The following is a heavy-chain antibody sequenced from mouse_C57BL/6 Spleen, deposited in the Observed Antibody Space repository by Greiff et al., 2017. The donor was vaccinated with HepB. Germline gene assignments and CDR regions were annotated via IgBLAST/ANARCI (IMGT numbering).Heavy chain of an antibody. V-gene: IGHV1-82*01. CDR1: GYAFSSSW. J-gene: IGHJ3*01. CDR3: ASPITTVVEPWFAY. D-gene: IGHD1-1*01. CDR2: IYHGDGDT. Sequence: VKLVESGPELVKPGASVKISCKASGYAFSSSWMNWVKQRPGKGLEWIGRIYHGDGDTNYNGKFKGKATLTADKSSSTAYMHLSILTSEDSAVYFCASPITTVVEPWFAYWGQGTLVTVSA.